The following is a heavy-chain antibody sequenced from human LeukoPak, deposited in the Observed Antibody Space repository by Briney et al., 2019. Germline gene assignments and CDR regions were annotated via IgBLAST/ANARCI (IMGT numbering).Heavy chain of an antibody. CDR2: ISRRSYI. V-gene: IGHV3-21*01. Sequence: GGSLRLSCAASGFTFSSSSMNWVRQAPGKGLEWVSSISRRSYIYYTDAVRGRFTISRDNALDSLYLQMNSLRAEDTAVYYCASGEYSSGLTYWGQGTLVSVSS. D-gene: IGHD5-18*01. CDR1: GFTFSSSS. CDR3: ASGEYSSGLTY. J-gene: IGHJ4*02.